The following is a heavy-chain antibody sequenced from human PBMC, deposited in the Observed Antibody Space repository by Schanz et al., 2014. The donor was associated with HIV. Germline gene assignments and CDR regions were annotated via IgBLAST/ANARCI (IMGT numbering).Heavy chain of an antibody. V-gene: IGHV3-30*18. J-gene: IGHJ5*02. CDR2: ISEDGGHQ. D-gene: IGHD6-25*01. CDR1: GFTFSNHG. Sequence: QVQLVESGGGVVQPGRSLRLSCAASGFTFSNHGMNWVRQAPGKGLAWVAVISEDGGHQNYAESVRGRFTVSRDTSKSTVYLQMDSLRNEDSAVYYCAKEGGTSGHNGYYDPWGQGTPVTVSS. CDR3: AKEGGTSGHNGYYDP.